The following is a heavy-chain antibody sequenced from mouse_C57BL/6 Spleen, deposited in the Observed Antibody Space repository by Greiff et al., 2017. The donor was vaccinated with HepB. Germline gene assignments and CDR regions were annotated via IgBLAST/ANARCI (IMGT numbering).Heavy chain of an antibody. Sequence: VQLQESGPELVKPGASVKISCKASGYAFSSSWMNWVKQRPGKGLEWIGRIYPGDGDTNYNGKFKGKATLTADKSSSTAYMQLSSLTSEESAVYFCARGGGNSYYYAMDYWGQGTSVTVSS. V-gene: IGHV1-82*01. CDR3: ARGGGNSYYYAMDY. J-gene: IGHJ4*01. CDR1: GYAFSSSW. D-gene: IGHD2-1*01. CDR2: IYPGDGDT.